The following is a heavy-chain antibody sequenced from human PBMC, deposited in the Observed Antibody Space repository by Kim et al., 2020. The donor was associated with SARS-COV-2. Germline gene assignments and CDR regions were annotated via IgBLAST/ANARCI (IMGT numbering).Heavy chain of an antibody. Sequence: ASVKVSCKASGYTFTSYYMHWVRQAPGQGLEWMGIINPSGGSTSYAQKFQGRVTMTRDTSTSTVYMELSSLRSEDTAVYYCARVTVVLWFGAGGMDVWGQGTTVTVSS. V-gene: IGHV1-46*01. CDR1: GYTFTSYY. J-gene: IGHJ6*02. CDR3: ARVTVVLWFGAGGMDV. D-gene: IGHD3-10*01. CDR2: INPSGGST.